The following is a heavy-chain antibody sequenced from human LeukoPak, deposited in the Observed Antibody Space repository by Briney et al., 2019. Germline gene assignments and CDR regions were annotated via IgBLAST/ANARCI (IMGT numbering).Heavy chain of an antibody. V-gene: IGHV3-43*02. CDR1: GFTFNDYA. J-gene: IGHJ4*02. CDR2: ISGDGDST. D-gene: IGHD3-10*02. Sequence: GGSLRLSCAASGFTFNDYAMHWVRQLPGKGLGWVFLISGDGDSTYYTDSVKGRFTISRDNTKNSLYLPMNSLRAEDTALYYCAQGCTMLFGELLPLSWGQGTLVSVPS. CDR3: AQGCTMLFGELLPLS.